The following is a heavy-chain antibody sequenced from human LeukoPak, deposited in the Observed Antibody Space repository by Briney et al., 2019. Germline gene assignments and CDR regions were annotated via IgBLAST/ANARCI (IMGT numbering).Heavy chain of an antibody. CDR2: ISAYNGNT. CDR1: GYTFTSYG. Sequence: WASVKVSCKASGYTFTSYGISWVRQAPGQGLEWMGWISAYNGNTNYAQKLQGRVTMTTDTSTSTAYMELRSLRSDDTAVYYCARRAVGNSYYYSMDVWGKGTTVTVSS. V-gene: IGHV1-18*01. D-gene: IGHD6-19*01. J-gene: IGHJ6*03. CDR3: ARRAVGNSYYYSMDV.